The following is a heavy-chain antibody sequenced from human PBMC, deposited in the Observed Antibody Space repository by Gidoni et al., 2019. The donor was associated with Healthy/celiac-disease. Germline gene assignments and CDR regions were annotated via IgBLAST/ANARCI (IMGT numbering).Heavy chain of an antibody. D-gene: IGHD5-18*01. CDR2: ISWDGGST. V-gene: IGHV3-43*01. CDR1: GFTFDAYT. CDR3: AKDFVDTAILYGMDV. Sequence: EVQLVESGGVVVQPGGSLRLSCAASGFTFDAYTMHWVRQAPGNGLEWVSLISWDGGSTYYADSVKGRFTISRDNSKNSLYLQMNSLRTEDTALYYCAKDFVDTAILYGMDVWGQGTTVTVSS. J-gene: IGHJ6*02.